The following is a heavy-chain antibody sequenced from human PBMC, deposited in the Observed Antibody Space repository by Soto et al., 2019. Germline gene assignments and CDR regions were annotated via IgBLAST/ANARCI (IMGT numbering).Heavy chain of an antibody. J-gene: IGHJ4*02. CDR3: ARGAIVLVPAAFDY. D-gene: IGHD2-2*01. CDR1: GFNFGGHP. V-gene: IGHV3-33*08. CDR2: IWYDGSNK. Sequence: HPGGSLRLSCAASGFNFGGHPMHWVRRTPGKGLEWVAVIWYDGSNKYYADSVKGRFTISRDNSKNTLYLQMNSLRAEDTAVYYCARGAIVLVPAAFDYWGQGTLVTVSS.